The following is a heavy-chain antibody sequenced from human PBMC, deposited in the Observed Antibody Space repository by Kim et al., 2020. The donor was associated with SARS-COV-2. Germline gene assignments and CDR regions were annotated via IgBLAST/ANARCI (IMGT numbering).Heavy chain of an antibody. Sequence: ASVKVSCKASGYNFVNYAIHWVRQAPGQGLEWMGWVNAGNGDSSYSQKFQGRVTITSDIPARTAYMELSRLTSEDTAVYFCARILTYASDWGQGTLVTVSS. D-gene: IGHD3-16*01. CDR3: ARILTYASD. J-gene: IGHJ4*02. CDR1: GYNFVNYA. V-gene: IGHV1-3*01. CDR2: VNAGNGDS.